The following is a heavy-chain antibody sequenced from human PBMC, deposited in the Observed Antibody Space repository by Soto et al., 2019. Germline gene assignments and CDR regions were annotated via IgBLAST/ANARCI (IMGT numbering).Heavy chain of an antibody. D-gene: IGHD3-10*01. V-gene: IGHV4-59*01. CDR1: GDFISTFY. CDR2: TYYTGYS. J-gene: IGHJ4*02. Sequence: SETLSLTCTVSGDFISTFYWSWIRQAPGKGLEHIGYTYYTGYSNYNPSLKSRVAMSLDTSKNQFSLRLSSVTAADTAVYFCARGRSITMLRGLNRYFDYWCQGALVTVS. CDR3: ARGRSITMLRGLNRYFDY.